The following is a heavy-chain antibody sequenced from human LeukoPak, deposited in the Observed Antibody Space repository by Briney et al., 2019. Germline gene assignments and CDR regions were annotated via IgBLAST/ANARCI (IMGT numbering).Heavy chain of an antibody. J-gene: IGHJ6*02. Sequence: GGSLRLSCAASGFTFSSYSTNWVRQAPGKGLGWVSYISSSSSTIYYADSVKGRFTISRDNAKKSLYLQMNSLRDEDTAVYYCASPYGSGRTYYYYAMDVWGQGTTVTVSS. CDR2: ISSSSSTI. CDR1: GFTFSSYS. V-gene: IGHV3-48*02. CDR3: ASPYGSGRTYYYYAMDV. D-gene: IGHD3-10*01.